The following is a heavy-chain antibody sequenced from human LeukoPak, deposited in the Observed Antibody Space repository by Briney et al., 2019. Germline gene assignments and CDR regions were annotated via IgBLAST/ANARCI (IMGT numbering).Heavy chain of an antibody. CDR3: ARDQNYDSSGYYGS. D-gene: IGHD3-22*01. CDR2: IIPIFGTA. V-gene: IGHV1-69*13. CDR1: GGTFSSYA. J-gene: IGHJ5*02. Sequence: GASVKVSCKASGGTFSSYAISWVRQAPGQGLEWMGGIIPIFGTANYAQKFQGRVTITADESTSTAYMELSSLRSEDTAVYYCARDQNYDSSGYYGSWGQGTLVTVSS.